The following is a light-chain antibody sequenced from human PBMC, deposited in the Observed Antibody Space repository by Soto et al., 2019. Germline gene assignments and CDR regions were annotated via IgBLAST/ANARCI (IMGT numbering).Light chain of an antibody. J-gene: IGKJ4*01. CDR2: GAS. V-gene: IGKV3-15*01. Sequence: EIVLTQSPGTLSLSPGERATRSCKASQGVGSNYLAWYQQKPGQAPRPLIYGASSRATGIPARFSGSGSGTEFTLTISSLQSEDFATYYCQHFNNWPPELTFGGGTKVDI. CDR1: QGVGSN. CDR3: QHFNNWPPELT.